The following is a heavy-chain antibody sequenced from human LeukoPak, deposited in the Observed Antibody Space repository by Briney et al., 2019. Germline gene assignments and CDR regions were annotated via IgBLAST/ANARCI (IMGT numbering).Heavy chain of an antibody. CDR1: GYSSTNYG. V-gene: IGHV1-18*01. D-gene: IGHD3-22*01. J-gene: IGHJ4*02. CDR2: ISAYNGNT. Sequence: ASVKVSCKASGYSSTNYGISWVRQAPGQGLEWMGWISAYNGNTNYAQMLQGRVTMTTDTSTSTAYMELRSLRSDDTAVYYCARAGPYYYDSSGYYYQYYFDYWGQGTLVTVSS. CDR3: ARAGPYYYDSSGYYYQYYFDY.